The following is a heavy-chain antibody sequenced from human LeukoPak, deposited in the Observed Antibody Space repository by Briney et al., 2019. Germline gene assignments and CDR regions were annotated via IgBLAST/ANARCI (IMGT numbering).Heavy chain of an antibody. V-gene: IGHV3-23*01. J-gene: IGHJ4*02. Sequence: GGSLRLSCAASGFTFSSYAMSWVRQAPGKGLEWVSAISGSGGSTYYADSVKGRFTISRDNSKNTLYLQMNSLRAEDTAVYYCAKGNYYDSSGYLAELDYWGQGTLVTVSS. CDR1: GFTFSSYA. CDR3: AKGNYYDSSGYLAELDY. CDR2: ISGSGGST. D-gene: IGHD3-22*01.